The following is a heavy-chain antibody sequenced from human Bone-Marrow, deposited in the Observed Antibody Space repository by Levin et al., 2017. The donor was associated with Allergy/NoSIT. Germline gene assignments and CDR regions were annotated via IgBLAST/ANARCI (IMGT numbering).Heavy chain of an antibody. CDR2: VKTAASNYAT. CDR1: GFIFSGSN. D-gene: IGHD3-3*01. CDR3: VKPGSGWYFDH. Sequence: LSLPCAASGFIFSGSNIHWFRPSSGRGLEWLGRVKTAASNYATTYAASIQGRFTMSRDDSENTAYLHMNSLNTDHPALYCCVKPGSGWYFDHWGRGTLVTVSS. V-gene: IGHV3-73*01. J-gene: IGHJ2*01.